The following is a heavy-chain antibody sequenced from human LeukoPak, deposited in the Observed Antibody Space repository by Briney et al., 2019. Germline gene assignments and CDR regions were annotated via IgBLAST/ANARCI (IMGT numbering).Heavy chain of an antibody. CDR2: INPSGGST. CDR1: GYTFTSNY. CDR3: ARYGNKAADLAFDY. J-gene: IGHJ4*02. V-gene: IGHV1-46*01. D-gene: IGHD2-15*01. Sequence: ASVKVSCKASGYTFTSNYIHLVRQAPGQGLEWMGIINPSGGSTSYAQKFQGRVTMTRDTSTSTVYMELRSLRSEDTAVYYCARYGNKAADLAFDYWGQGTLVTVSS.